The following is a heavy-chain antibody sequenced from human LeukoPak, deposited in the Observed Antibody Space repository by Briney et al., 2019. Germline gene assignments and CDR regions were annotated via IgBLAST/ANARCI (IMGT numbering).Heavy chain of an antibody. CDR1: GFTFSTYA. D-gene: IGHD1-26*01. CDR3: AKVRGTYSTFDAFDI. Sequence: GGSLRLSCAVSGFTFSTYAMNWVRQAPGKGLEWVSVISGSGGGTYYADSVKGRFTISGDNSKNTLYLQMNSLRAEDTAVYYCAKVRGTYSTFDAFDIWGQGTMVTVSS. CDR2: ISGSGGGT. J-gene: IGHJ3*02. V-gene: IGHV3-23*01.